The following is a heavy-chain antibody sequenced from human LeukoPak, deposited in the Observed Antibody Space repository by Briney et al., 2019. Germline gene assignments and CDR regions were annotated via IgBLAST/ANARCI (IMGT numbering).Heavy chain of an antibody. CDR2: INPSGGST. Sequence: GASVKVSCKSSGYTFTSYYMHWVRQAPGQGLEWMGLINPSGGSTNYAQKFQGRVTITADESTSTAYMELSSLRSEDTAVYYCARVPPMVRGVSYYYMDVWGKGTTVTISS. CDR1: GYTFTSYY. D-gene: IGHD3-10*01. V-gene: IGHV1-46*01. CDR3: ARVPPMVRGVSYYYMDV. J-gene: IGHJ6*03.